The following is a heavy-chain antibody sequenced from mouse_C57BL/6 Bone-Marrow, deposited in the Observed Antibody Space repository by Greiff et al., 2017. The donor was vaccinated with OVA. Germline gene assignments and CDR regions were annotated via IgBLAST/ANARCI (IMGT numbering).Heavy chain of an antibody. CDR1: GYTFTSYT. Sequence: VQLQQSGAELARPGASVKMSCKASGYTFTSYTMHWVKQRPGQGLEWIGYINPSSGYTKYNQKFKDKATLTADKSSSTAYMQLSSLTSEDSAVYYCARSSDGYYGSWYFDVWGTGTTVTVSS. D-gene: IGHD2-3*01. V-gene: IGHV1-4*01. CDR3: ARSSDGYYGSWYFDV. CDR2: INPSSGYT. J-gene: IGHJ1*03.